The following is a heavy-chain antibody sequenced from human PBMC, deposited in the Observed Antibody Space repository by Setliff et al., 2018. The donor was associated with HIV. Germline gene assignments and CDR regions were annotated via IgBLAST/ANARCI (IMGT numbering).Heavy chain of an antibody. Sequence: SETLSLTCAVYAGSFSDYYWSWIRQPPGKGLEWIGEINHSGSTKYNQSLRSRLTISVDTSKNQFSLKLSSVTVADTAVYYCATSGYSSSSGGDWFDPWGQGTVVPVSS. CDR1: AGSFSDYY. D-gene: IGHD6-6*01. V-gene: IGHV4-34*01. CDR3: ATSGYSSSSGGDWFDP. J-gene: IGHJ5*02. CDR2: INHSGST.